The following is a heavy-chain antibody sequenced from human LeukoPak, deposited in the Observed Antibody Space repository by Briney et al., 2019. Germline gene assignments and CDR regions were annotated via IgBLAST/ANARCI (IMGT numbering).Heavy chain of an antibody. V-gene: IGHV1-18*01. CDR2: ISAYNGNT. Sequence: GASVKVSCKASGYTFTSYGISWVRQAPGQGLEWMGWISAYNGNTNYAQKLQGRVTMTTDTFTSTAYMELRSLRSDDTAVYYCARNRGRPYYYDSSGYLDYWGQGTLVTVSS. CDR3: ARNRGRPYYYDSSGYLDY. CDR1: GYTFTSYG. J-gene: IGHJ4*02. D-gene: IGHD3-22*01.